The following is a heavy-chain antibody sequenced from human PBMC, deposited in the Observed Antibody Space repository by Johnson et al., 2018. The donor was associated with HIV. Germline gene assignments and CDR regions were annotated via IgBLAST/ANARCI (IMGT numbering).Heavy chain of an antibody. D-gene: IGHD3-22*01. CDR2: IWYDGSNK. J-gene: IGHJ3*02. CDR3: AGVGHSGYRSFDI. Sequence: QVQLVESGGGVVQPGRSLRLSCAASGFTFSSYGMHWVRQAPGKGLEWVAVIWYDGSNKYYADSVKGRFTISRDNSKNTLYLQMNSLRADDTAVYYCAGVGHSGYRSFDIWGQGTMVTVSS. V-gene: IGHV3-30*19. CDR1: GFTFSSYG.